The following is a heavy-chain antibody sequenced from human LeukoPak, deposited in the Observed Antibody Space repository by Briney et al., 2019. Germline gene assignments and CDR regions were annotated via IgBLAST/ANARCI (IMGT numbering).Heavy chain of an antibody. V-gene: IGHV3-48*04. D-gene: IGHD1-1*01. CDR3: AYLGLSSDWNDVPGPQIDH. CDR2: ISSSSSTI. J-gene: IGHJ4*02. CDR1: GFTFSSYG. Sequence: PGGSLRLSCAASGFTFSSYGMHWVRQAPGKGLEWVSYISSSSSTIYYADSVKGRFTISRDDSKNMLYLQMSSLRVDDTAVYYCAYLGLSSDWNDVPGPQIDHWGQGMLVSVSS.